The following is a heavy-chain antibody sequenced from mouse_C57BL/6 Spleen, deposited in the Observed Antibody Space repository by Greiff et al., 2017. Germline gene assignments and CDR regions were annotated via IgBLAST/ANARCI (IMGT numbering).Heavy chain of an antibody. CDR2: IDPETGGT. CDR3: TRWALAY. Sequence: QVQLKQSGAELVRPGASVTLSCKASGYTFTDYEMHWVKQTPVHGLEWIGAIDPETGGTAYNQKFKGKAILTADKSSSTAYMELRSLTSEDSAVYYCTRWALAYWGQGTTLTVSS. V-gene: IGHV1-15*01. CDR1: GYTFTDYE. J-gene: IGHJ2*01.